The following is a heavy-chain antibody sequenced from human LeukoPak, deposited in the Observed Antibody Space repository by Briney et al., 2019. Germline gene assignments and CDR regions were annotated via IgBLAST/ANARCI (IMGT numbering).Heavy chain of an antibody. J-gene: IGHJ3*02. CDR2: ISSSSSYI. Sequence: GGSLRLSCAASGFTFSSYSMNWVRQAPGKGLEWVSSISSSSSYIYYADSVKGRFTISRDNAKNSLYLQMNSLRAEDTAVYYCARDQGEMATIRRGAFDIWGQGTLVTVSS. D-gene: IGHD5-24*01. CDR3: ARDQGEMATIRRGAFDI. V-gene: IGHV3-21*01. CDR1: GFTFSSYS.